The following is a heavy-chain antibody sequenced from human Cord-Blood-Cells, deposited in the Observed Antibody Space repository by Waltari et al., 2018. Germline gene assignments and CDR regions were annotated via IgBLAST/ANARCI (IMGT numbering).Heavy chain of an antibody. J-gene: IGHJ4*02. CDR3: ARSSSGWLLDY. Sequence: QVQLQQWGAGLLKPSETLSPTCAVYGGSFRGYYWSWIRQPPGKGLEWIGEINHSGSTNYNPSLKSRVTISVDTSKNQFSLKLSSVTAADTAVYYCARSSSGWLLDYWGQGTLVTVSS. CDR1: GGSFRGYY. CDR2: INHSGST. V-gene: IGHV4-34*01. D-gene: IGHD6-19*01.